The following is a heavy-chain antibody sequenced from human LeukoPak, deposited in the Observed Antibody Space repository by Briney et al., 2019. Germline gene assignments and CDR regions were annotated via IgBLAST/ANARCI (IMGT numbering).Heavy chain of an antibody. J-gene: IGHJ2*01. Sequence: PSETLSLTCTVSGGSISSSSYYWGWIRQPPGKGLEWIGSIYYSGSTYYNPSLKSRVTISVDTSKNQFSLKLSSVTAADTAVYYCARGRQWLRYFDLWGRGTLVTVSS. V-gene: IGHV4-39*07. CDR2: IYYSGST. D-gene: IGHD6-19*01. CDR1: GGSISSSSYY. CDR3: ARGRQWLRYFDL.